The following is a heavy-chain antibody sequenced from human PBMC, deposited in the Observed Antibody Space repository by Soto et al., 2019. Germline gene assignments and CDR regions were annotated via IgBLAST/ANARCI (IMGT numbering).Heavy chain of an antibody. J-gene: IGHJ4*02. CDR2: ISSSSST. D-gene: IGHD6-19*01. CDR1: GFTFSSYS. V-gene: IGHV3-21*05. Sequence: GGSLRLSCAASGFTFSSYSMNWVRQAPGKGLEWVSYISSSSSTSYADSVKGRFTISRDNAKNTLYLQMNSLRAEDTAVYYCARPPIAGSGWTYFDYWGQGTLVTVSS. CDR3: ARPPIAGSGWTYFDY.